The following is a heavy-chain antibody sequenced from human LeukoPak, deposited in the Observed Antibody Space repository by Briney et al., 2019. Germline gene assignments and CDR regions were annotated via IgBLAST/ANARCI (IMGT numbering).Heavy chain of an antibody. CDR2: ISGSGGST. CDR3: AKDPSGDSSGWYDY. D-gene: IGHD6-19*01. V-gene: IGHV3-23*01. Sequence: GGTLRLSCAASGFTFSSYGMSWVRQAPGKGLEWVSAISGSGGSTYYADSVKGRFTISRDNSKNTLYLQMNSVRAEDTAVYYCAKDPSGDSSGWYDYWGQGTLVTVSS. J-gene: IGHJ4*02. CDR1: GFTFSSYG.